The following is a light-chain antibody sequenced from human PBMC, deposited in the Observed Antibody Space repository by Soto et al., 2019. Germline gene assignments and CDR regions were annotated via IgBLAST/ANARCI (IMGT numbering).Light chain of an antibody. CDR2: DVS. J-gene: IGLJ2*01. CDR1: SSGIGGYNY. Sequence: QSALTQPASVSGSPGQSITIPCTGTSSGIGGYNYVSWYQQFPGKAPKLMIYDVSNRPSGVSNRFSASKSGNTASLTISGLQAEDEATYYCSSYSSSSTLVVFGGGTQLTVL. V-gene: IGLV2-14*01. CDR3: SSYSSSSTLVV.